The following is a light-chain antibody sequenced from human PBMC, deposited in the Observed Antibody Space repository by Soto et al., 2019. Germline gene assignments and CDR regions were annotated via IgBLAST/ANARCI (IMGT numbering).Light chain of an antibody. V-gene: IGLV2-8*01. J-gene: IGLJ3*02. Sequence: QSALTQPPSASGSPGQSVTISCTGTSSDVGGYNYVSWYQQYPGKAPKLMIYEVSKRPSGVPDRLSGSKSGKTASLTVSGLLAEDEADYYCSSYAGSDIWVFGGGTKLTVL. CDR2: EVS. CDR3: SSYAGSDIWV. CDR1: SSDVGGYNY.